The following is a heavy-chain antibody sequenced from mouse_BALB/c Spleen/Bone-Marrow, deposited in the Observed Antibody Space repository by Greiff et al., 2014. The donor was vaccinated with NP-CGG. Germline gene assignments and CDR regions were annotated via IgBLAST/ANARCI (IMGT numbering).Heavy chain of an antibody. CDR3: ARAYYDNYDAMDY. CDR1: GYTFSSYW. V-gene: IGHV1-9*01. CDR2: ILPGSGST. J-gene: IGHJ4*01. Sequence: VQLVESGAELMKPGASMKISCKATGYTFSSYWIEWVKQRPGHGLEWIGEILPGSGSTNYNERFKGKATFTADTSSNTAYMQLSSLTSEDSAVYYCARAYYDNYDAMDYWGQGTSVTVSS. D-gene: IGHD2-10*01.